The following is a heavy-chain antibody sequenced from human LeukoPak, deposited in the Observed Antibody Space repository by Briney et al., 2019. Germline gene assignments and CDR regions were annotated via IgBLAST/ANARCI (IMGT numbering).Heavy chain of an antibody. CDR3: ARAGGRAYYFDY. CDR1: GGSISSGDYY. J-gene: IGHJ4*02. Sequence: SETLSLTCTVSGGSISSGDYYWSWIRQPPGKGLEWIGYIYYSGSTYYNPSLKSRVTISVDTSKNQFPLKLSSVTAADTAVYYCARAGGRAYYFDYWGQGTLVTVSS. CDR2: IYYSGST. V-gene: IGHV4-30-4*01.